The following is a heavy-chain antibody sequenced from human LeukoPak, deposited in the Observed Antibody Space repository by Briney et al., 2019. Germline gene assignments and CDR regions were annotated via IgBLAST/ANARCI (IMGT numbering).Heavy chain of an antibody. CDR2: IYPGDSET. D-gene: IGHD3-10*01. J-gene: IGHJ1*01. Sequence: HGESLKISCKGSGYSFTSYWIGWVRQMPGKGLEWMGIIYPGDSETGYSPSFQGQVTISADKSISTAYLQWSSLKASDTAMYYCARRSESSEYFQHWGQGTLVTVSS. CDR3: ARRSESSEYFQH. V-gene: IGHV5-51*01. CDR1: GYSFTSYW.